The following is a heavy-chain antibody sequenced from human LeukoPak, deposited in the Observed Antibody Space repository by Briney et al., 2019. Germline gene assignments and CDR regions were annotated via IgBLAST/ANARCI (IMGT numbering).Heavy chain of an antibody. CDR1: GGTFSSYA. D-gene: IGHD2-2*01. J-gene: IGHJ5*02. CDR2: IIPIFGSA. Sequence: SVKVSCKASGGTFSSYAISWVRQAPGQGLEWMGGIIPIFGSANYAPKFQGRVTITADESTSTAYMELSSLRSEDTAVYYCARGDLTIVVPAAINWFDPWGQGTLVTVSS. CDR3: ARGDLTIVVPAAINWFDP. V-gene: IGHV1-69*13.